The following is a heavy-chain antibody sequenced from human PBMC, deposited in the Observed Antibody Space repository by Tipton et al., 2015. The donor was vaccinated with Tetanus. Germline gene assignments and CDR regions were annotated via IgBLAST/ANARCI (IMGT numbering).Heavy chain of an antibody. CDR2: ISSSSSYI. D-gene: IGHD3-22*01. CDR1: GFTFSSYS. J-gene: IGHJ3*02. CDR3: ARARPGEYYDSSGYFFSNAFDI. Sequence: GSLRLSCAASGFTFSSYSMNWVRQAPGKGLEWVSSISSSSSYIYYADSVKGRFTISRDNAKNSLYLQMNSLRAEDTAVYYCARARPGEYYDSSGYFFSNAFDIWGQGTMVTVSS. V-gene: IGHV3-21*01.